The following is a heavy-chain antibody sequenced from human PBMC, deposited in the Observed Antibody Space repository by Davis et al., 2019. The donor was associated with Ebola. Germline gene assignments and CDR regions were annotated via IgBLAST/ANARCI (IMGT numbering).Heavy chain of an antibody. CDR1: GDSISSGSYY. D-gene: IGHD3-3*01. CDR3: ARALITAFGKYYMDV. CDR2: IYTRGST. Sequence: SETLSLTCTVSGDSISSGSYYWAWIRQPAGKGLEWIGHIYTRGSTNYNPSLKSRVTISGDTSKNQFYLKLTSVTAADTAVYYCARALITAFGKYYMDVWGKGTTVTVSS. V-gene: IGHV4-61*09. J-gene: IGHJ6*03.